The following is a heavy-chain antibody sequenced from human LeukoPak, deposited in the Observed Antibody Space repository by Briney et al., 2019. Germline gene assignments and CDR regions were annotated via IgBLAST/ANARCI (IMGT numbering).Heavy chain of an antibody. D-gene: IGHD1-26*01. CDR2: IYTSGST. CDR3: ASLRRSRSPGYYYYYYMDV. V-gene: IGHV4-4*09. Sequence: SETLSLTCTVSGGSISSYYWSWIRQPPGKGLEWIGYIYTSGSTNYNPSLKSRVTISVDTSKNQFSLKLSSVTAADTAVYYCASLRRSRSPGYYYYYYMDVWGKGTTVTVSS. J-gene: IGHJ6*03. CDR1: GGSISSYY.